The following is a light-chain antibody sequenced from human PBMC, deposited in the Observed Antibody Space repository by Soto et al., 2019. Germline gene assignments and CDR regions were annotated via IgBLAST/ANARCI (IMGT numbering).Light chain of an antibody. V-gene: IGKV3-11*01. J-gene: IGKJ1*01. CDR2: DAS. CDR1: QSISTH. Sequence: PGAGATLSCRASQSISTHLAWYQQRTGQAPRLLIYDASNRATGIPARFSGSGSGTDFTLTINSLEPEDFAVYYCQQRSDWPPWTFGQGTKVEIK. CDR3: QQRSDWPPWT.